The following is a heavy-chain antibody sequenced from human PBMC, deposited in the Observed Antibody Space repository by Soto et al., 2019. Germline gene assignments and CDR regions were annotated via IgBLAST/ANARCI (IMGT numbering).Heavy chain of an antibody. CDR2: MYHSGST. CDR1: GGSISSGGYS. V-gene: IGHV4-30-2*01. J-gene: IGHJ4*02. D-gene: IGHD1-26*01. Sequence: PSETLSITCAVSGGSISSGGYSWSWIRQPPGKGLEWIGYMYHSGSTYYNPSLKSRVTISVHTSNNQFSLKLSSVTAADTAVYYCARGLISGSHYSGGWYYFDTWGQGTSVTVS. CDR3: ARGLISGSHYSGGWYYFDT.